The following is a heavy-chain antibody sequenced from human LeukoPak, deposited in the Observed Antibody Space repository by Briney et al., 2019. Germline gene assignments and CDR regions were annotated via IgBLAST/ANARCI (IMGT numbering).Heavy chain of an antibody. V-gene: IGHV3-7*01. CDR2: IKKDGSEE. CDR3: ARVIGDSTYMDV. Sequence: GGSLRLSCAASGFTFSSYWMSCVSQAPGKGLVWVDKIKKDGSEECCVDWVKGRFTISRDNAKNSLYLQMNSLRAEDTAVYYCARVIGDSTYMDVWGKGTTVTVSS. CDR1: GFTFSSYW. J-gene: IGHJ6*03. D-gene: IGHD6-13*01.